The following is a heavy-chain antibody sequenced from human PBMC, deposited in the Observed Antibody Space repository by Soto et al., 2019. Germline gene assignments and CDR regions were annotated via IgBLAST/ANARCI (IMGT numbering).Heavy chain of an antibody. CDR3: ARRDYDSSGYYYYYYCMDV. CDR1: GGTFSSYA. V-gene: IGHV1-69*13. D-gene: IGHD3-22*01. Sequence: PSVKVSCKASGGTFSSYAISWLRQAPGQGLEWMGGIIPIFGTANYAQKFQGRVTITADESTSTAYMELSSLRSEDTAVYYCARRDYDSSGYYYYYYCMDVWGQGTT. J-gene: IGHJ6*02. CDR2: IIPIFGTA.